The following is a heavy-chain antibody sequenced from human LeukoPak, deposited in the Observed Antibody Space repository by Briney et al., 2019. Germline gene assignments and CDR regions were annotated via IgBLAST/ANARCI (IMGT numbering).Heavy chain of an antibody. Sequence: TGGSLRLSCAASGLSFSFYAMSWVRQAPGKGLEWVSSISGGGAGTYYADSVRGRFTISRDNYKNTLYLQMNSLRAEDTALYYCAKDFVRYNIQFDYWGQGALVTVSS. V-gene: IGHV3-23*01. CDR2: ISGGGAGT. D-gene: IGHD1-1*01. CDR1: GLSFSFYA. J-gene: IGHJ4*02. CDR3: AKDFVRYNIQFDY.